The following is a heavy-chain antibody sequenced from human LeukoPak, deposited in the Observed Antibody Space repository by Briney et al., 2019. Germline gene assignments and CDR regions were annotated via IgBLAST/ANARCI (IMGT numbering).Heavy chain of an antibody. V-gene: IGHV3-23*01. D-gene: IGHD1-26*01. CDR1: GFTFSSYA. Sequence: GGSLRLSCAASGFTFSSYAMSWVRQAPGKGLEWVSAISGSGGSTYYADSVKGRFTISRDNSKNTLYLQMNSLRAEDKAVYYCAMGGVYLLLDYWGQGTLVTVSS. J-gene: IGHJ4*02. CDR3: AMGGVYLLLDY. CDR2: ISGSGGST.